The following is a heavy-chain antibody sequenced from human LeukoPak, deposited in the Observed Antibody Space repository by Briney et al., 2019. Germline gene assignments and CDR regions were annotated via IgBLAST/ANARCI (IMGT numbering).Heavy chain of an antibody. D-gene: IGHD6-19*01. CDR3: ARTRGSYSSGAFDY. CDR2: ISGSGGST. CDR1: GFTFTNYA. J-gene: IGHJ4*02. V-gene: IGHV3-23*01. Sequence: GGSLRLSCAVSGFTFTNYAMAWVRQAPGKGLEWVSTISGSGGSTYYAGSVKGRFTISRDNSKNTLYLQMNSLRAEDTAVYYCARTRGSYSSGAFDYWGQGTLVTVSS.